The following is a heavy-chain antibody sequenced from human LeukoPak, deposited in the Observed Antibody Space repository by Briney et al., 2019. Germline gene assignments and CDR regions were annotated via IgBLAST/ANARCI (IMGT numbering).Heavy chain of an antibody. Sequence: SETLSLTCTVSGGSISSYYWSWIRQPPGKGLEWIGEINHSGSTNYNPSLKSRVTISVDTSKNQFSLKLSSVTAADTAVYYCAGRRDGYNFLVDYWGQGTLVTVSS. V-gene: IGHV4-34*01. D-gene: IGHD5-24*01. J-gene: IGHJ4*02. CDR3: AGRRDGYNFLVDY. CDR2: INHSGST. CDR1: GGSISSYY.